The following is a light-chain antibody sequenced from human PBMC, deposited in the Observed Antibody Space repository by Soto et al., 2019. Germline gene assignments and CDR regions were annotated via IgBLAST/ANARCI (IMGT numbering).Light chain of an antibody. CDR1: SSDVGGYNY. Sequence: QSALTQPASVSGSPGQSITISCTGTSSDVGGYNYVSWYQHHPGKAPKLIIYNFLNRPSGISNHFSGSKSGNTASLTISGLQAEDEADDYCSSYTSRSTVVFGGGTQLTVL. CDR2: NFL. J-gene: IGLJ7*01. V-gene: IGLV2-14*03. CDR3: SSYTSRSTVV.